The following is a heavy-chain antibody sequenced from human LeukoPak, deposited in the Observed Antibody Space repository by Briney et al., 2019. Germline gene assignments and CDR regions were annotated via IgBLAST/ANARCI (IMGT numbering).Heavy chain of an antibody. Sequence: LRLSCAASGFTFDDYAMHWVRQAPGKGLEWIGEINHSGSTKNNPSLKSRVTISVDTSKKQFSLKLSSVTAADTAVYYCARRVGRYFGERAYYYNYMDVWGKGTTVTISS. J-gene: IGHJ6*03. CDR1: GFTFDDYA. D-gene: IGHD3-10*01. CDR2: INHSGST. CDR3: ARRVGRYFGERAYYYNYMDV. V-gene: IGHV4-34*01.